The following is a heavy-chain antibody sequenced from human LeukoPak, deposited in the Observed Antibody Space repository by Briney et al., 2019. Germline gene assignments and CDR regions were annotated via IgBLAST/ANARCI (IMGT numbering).Heavy chain of an antibody. Sequence: GGSLRLSCAASGFTFSSYSMNWVRQAPGKGLEWVSSISSSSSYIYYADSVKGRFTISRDNAKNSLYLQMNSLRAEDTAVYYCARDSFPDEYSYGSTDYWGQGTLVTVSS. CDR3: ARDSFPDEYSYGSTDY. CDR2: ISSSSSYI. J-gene: IGHJ4*02. V-gene: IGHV3-21*01. CDR1: GFTFSSYS. D-gene: IGHD5-18*01.